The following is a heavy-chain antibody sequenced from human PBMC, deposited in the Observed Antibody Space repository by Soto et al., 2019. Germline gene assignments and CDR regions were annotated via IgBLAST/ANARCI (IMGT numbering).Heavy chain of an antibody. D-gene: IGHD6-19*01. V-gene: IGHV3-23*01. CDR3: VKGRGFGGWYAYYFDY. Sequence: VGSLRLSCAASGFSFSSYGMSWVRRAPGKGLEWVSGSGSGGSIHYADSVKGRFTIFRDNSKNTLYVQMNNLRAEDTGEYYCVKGRGFGGWYAYYFDYWGQGTLVTVSS. J-gene: IGHJ4*02. CDR1: GFSFSSYG. CDR2: SGSGGSI.